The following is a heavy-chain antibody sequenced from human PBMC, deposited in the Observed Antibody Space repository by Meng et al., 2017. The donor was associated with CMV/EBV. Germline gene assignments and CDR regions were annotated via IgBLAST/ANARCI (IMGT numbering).Heavy chain of an antibody. CDR3: ARTRYYDFWSGYYYLDY. D-gene: IGHD3-3*01. CDR2: ISSSSSYI. V-gene: IGHV3-21*01. Sequence: GGSLRLSCAASGFTFSSYSMNWVRQAPGKGLEWVSSISSSSSYIYYADSVKGRFTISRDKAKNSLYLQMNSLRAEDTAVYHCARTRYYDFWSGYYYLDYWGQGTLVTVSS. J-gene: IGHJ4*02. CDR1: GFTFSSYS.